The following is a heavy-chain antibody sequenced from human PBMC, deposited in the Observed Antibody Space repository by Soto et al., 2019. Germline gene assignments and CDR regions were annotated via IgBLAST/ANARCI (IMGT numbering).Heavy chain of an antibody. CDR1: GYTFTSYG. Sequence: QVQLVQSGAEVKKPGASVKVSCKASGYTFTSYGISWVRQAPGQGLEWMGWISAYNGNTNYAQKLQGRVTMTTETSTSTAYMELRSLRSDDTAVYYCARTRRITMIVVVEHDAFDIWGQGTMVTVSS. V-gene: IGHV1-18*01. CDR2: ISAYNGNT. D-gene: IGHD3-22*01. J-gene: IGHJ3*02. CDR3: ARTRRITMIVVVEHDAFDI.